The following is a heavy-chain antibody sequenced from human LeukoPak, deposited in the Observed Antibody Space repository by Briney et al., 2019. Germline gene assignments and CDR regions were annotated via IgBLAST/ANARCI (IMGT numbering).Heavy chain of an antibody. CDR3: AKDRQGLGWGSKHFEF. Sequence: GGSLRLSCTASGFTFDDYAMHWVRQAPWKGLEWVSGLGWNGDRIGYADSVKGRFTISRDNAKNSLSLQMSSLRPEDTALYYCAKDRQGLGWGSKHFEFWGLRALVTVSS. D-gene: IGHD7-27*01. CDR2: LGWNGDRI. CDR1: GFTFDDYA. V-gene: IGHV3-9*01. J-gene: IGHJ4*02.